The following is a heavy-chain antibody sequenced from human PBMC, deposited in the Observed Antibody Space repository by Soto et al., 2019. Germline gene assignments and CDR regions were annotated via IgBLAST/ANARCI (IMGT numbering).Heavy chain of an antibody. J-gene: IGHJ4*02. V-gene: IGHV6-1*01. Sequence: SQTLSLTCAISGDSVSSNSAAWNWIRQSPSRGLEWLGGTYCRSKWYNDYVVSVKSRITINPDTSKNQFSLQLNSVTPEDTAVYYCARGFFNWNYFDYWGQGTLVTVSS. CDR3: ARGFFNWNYFDY. CDR1: GDSVSSNSAA. D-gene: IGHD1-20*01. CDR2: TYCRSKWYN.